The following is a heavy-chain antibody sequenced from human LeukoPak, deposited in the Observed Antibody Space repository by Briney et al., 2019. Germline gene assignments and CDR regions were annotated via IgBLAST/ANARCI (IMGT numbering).Heavy chain of an antibody. CDR2: INPNSGGT. V-gene: IGHV1-2*06. Sequence: ASVKVSCKASGGTFSSYAISWVRQAPGQGLEWMGRINPNSGGTNYAQKFQGRVTMTRDTSISTAYMELNSLRSDDTAVYYCAREGEWEQPPGYWGQGTLVTVSS. J-gene: IGHJ4*01. D-gene: IGHD1-26*01. CDR3: AREGEWEQPPGY. CDR1: GGTFSSYA.